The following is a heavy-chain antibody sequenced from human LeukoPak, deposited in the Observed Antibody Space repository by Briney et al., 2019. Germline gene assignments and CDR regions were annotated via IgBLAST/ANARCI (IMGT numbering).Heavy chain of an antibody. D-gene: IGHD6-19*01. V-gene: IGHV3-48*02. CDR1: GFTFSSYI. J-gene: IGHJ4*02. CDR2: ISSGSSTI. Sequence: GGSLRLSCAASGFTFSSYILNWVRQAPGKGLEWVSYISSGSSTIYYADSVKGRFTISRDNAKNSLCLQMNSLRDEDTAVYYCARGGAVLNYSSGWLGYWGQATLVTVSS. CDR3: ARGGAVLNYSSGWLGY.